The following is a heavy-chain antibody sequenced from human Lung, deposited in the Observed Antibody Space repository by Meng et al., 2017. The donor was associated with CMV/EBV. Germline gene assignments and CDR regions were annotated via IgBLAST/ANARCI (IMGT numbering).Heavy chain of an antibody. Sequence: XXSASGFSFSSYGMHWVRQAPGKGLEWVAFIHYGTNDKYYADSVKGRFTISRDNSKNTLYLQMYSLRAEDTAVYYCAKLESPIVYEKIFDIWGQGTMVTVSS. CDR1: GFSFSSYG. D-gene: IGHD2/OR15-2a*01. J-gene: IGHJ3*02. CDR3: AKLESPIVYEKIFDI. V-gene: IGHV3-30*02. CDR2: IHYGTNDK.